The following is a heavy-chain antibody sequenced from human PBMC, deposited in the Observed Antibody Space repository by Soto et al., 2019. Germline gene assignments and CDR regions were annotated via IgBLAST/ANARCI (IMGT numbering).Heavy chain of an antibody. CDR1: GLIVSRNY. Sequence: PGGSLRLSCVASGLIVSRNYLNWVRQAPGKGLEWVSGIYSGGSTNYADSVKGRLTISRDNAKNSLSVQVNSLRAEDTAVYYCGRGTNAAPGLDYWGQGILVTVSS. V-gene: IGHV3-66*01. CDR3: GRGTNAAPGLDY. J-gene: IGHJ4*02. CDR2: IYSGGST. D-gene: IGHD1-1*01.